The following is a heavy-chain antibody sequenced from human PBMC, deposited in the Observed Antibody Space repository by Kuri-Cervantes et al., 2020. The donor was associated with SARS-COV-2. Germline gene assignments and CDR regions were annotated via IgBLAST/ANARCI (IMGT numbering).Heavy chain of an antibody. CDR2: ISYDGSNK. CDR1: GFTFSSYA. D-gene: IGHD2-21*01. J-gene: IGHJ4*02. Sequence: LSLTCAASGFTFSSYAMHWVRQAPGKGLEWVAVISYDGSNKYYADSGKGRFTISRDNSQNTLYLQMKSLRSEDTAIYYCAKDRVGVHDFWGQGTLVTVSS. CDR3: AKDRVGVHDF. V-gene: IGHV3-30-3*01.